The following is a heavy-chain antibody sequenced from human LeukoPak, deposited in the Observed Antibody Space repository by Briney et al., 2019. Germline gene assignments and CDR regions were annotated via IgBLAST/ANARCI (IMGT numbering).Heavy chain of an antibody. CDR2: INPNSGGT. V-gene: IGHV1-2*02. D-gene: IGHD3-16*01. Sequence: ASVKVSCKASGYTFTGYYMHWVRQAPGQGLEWMGWINPNSGGTNYAQKFQGRVTMTTDTSTSTAYMELRSLKSDDTAVYYCAREDPGGAFDVWGRGTMVTVSS. J-gene: IGHJ3*01. CDR3: AREDPGGAFDV. CDR1: GYTFTGYY.